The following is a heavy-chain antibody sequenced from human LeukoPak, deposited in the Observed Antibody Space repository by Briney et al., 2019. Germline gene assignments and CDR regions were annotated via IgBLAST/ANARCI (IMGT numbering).Heavy chain of an antibody. Sequence: GGSLRLSCAASGFTFSSYAMSWVRQAPGKGLEWVSAVSGSGGSTYYADSVKGRFTISRDNSKNTLYLQMNSPRAEDTAVYYCAKTPGLDYDSSGYEGYWGQGTLVTVSS. CDR2: VSGSGGST. D-gene: IGHD3-22*01. J-gene: IGHJ4*02. CDR1: GFTFSSYA. CDR3: AKTPGLDYDSSGYEGY. V-gene: IGHV3-23*01.